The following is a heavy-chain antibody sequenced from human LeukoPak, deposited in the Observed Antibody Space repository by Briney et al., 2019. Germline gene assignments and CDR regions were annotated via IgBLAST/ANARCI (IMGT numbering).Heavy chain of an antibody. CDR2: IRYDGSNK. J-gene: IGHJ4*02. D-gene: IGHD5-18*01. CDR1: GFTFSSYG. Sequence: GGSLRLSCAASGFTFSSYGMHWVRQAPGKGLEWVAFIRYDGSNKYYADSVKGRFTISRDNSKNTLYLQMNSLRAEDTAVYYCAKMPIPRYSYGPIDYWGQGTLVTVSS. V-gene: IGHV3-30*02. CDR3: AKMPIPRYSYGPIDY.